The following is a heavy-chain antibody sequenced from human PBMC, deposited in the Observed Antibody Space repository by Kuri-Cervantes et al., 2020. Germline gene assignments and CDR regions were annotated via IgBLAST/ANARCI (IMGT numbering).Heavy chain of an antibody. J-gene: IGHJ4*02. D-gene: IGHD3-10*01. CDR1: GGSISSGGYY. V-gene: IGHV4-31*02. Sequence: SCAVSGGSISSGGYYWSWIRQHPGKGLEWIGYIYYSGSTYYNPSLKSRVTISVDTSKNQFSLKLSSVTAADTAVYYCARATYYYGSGSYFYWGQGTLVTVSS. CDR3: ARATYYYGSGSYFY. CDR2: IYYSGST.